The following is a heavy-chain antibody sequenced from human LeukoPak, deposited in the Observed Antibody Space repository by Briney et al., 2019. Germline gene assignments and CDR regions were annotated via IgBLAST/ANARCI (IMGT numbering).Heavy chain of an antibody. Sequence: GGSLRLSCTASGFTFGDYAMSWFRQAPGKGLEWVGFIRSKAYGGTTEYAASVKGRFTISRDDSKNIAYLQMNSLKTEDTAVYYCTRAVLLWFGELLSPRGFDPWGQGTLVTVSS. V-gene: IGHV3-49*03. D-gene: IGHD3-10*01. CDR2: IRSKAYGGTT. CDR3: TRAVLLWFGELLSPRGFDP. J-gene: IGHJ5*02. CDR1: GFTFGDYA.